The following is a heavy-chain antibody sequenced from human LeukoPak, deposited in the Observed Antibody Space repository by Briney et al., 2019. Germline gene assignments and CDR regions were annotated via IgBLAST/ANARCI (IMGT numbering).Heavy chain of an antibody. D-gene: IGHD1-26*01. Sequence: PGGSLRLSCAASGFTFTDHYMSWVRQAPGKGLEWVSYISSSGDITYYADSVKGRFTVSRDNAKNSLYLQMNSLRAEDTAVYYCAKNYYAGAYYGWFAPWGQGTLVTVAS. J-gene: IGHJ5*02. CDR2: ISSSGDIT. CDR3: AKNYYAGAYYGWFAP. CDR1: GFTFTDHY. V-gene: IGHV3-11*04.